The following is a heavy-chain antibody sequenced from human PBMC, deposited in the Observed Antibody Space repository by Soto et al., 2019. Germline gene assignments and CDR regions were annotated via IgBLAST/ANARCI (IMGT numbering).Heavy chain of an antibody. Sequence: SVEVSCKASGGTFTSYGMSWVRQAPGQGLEWMGGIIPIFGTGSYAQKFQGRVTITADESTSTVYMDLSSLRSEDTAVYYCARGRTYYDSSSYYDAADMWGQGKMVT. V-gene: IGHV1-69*13. CDR1: GGTFTSYG. D-gene: IGHD3-22*01. CDR2: IIPIFGTG. J-gene: IGHJ3*02. CDR3: ARGRTYYDSSSYYDAADM.